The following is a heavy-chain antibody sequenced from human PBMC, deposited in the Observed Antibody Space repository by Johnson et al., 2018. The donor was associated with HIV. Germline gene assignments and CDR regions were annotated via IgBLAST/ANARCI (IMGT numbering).Heavy chain of an antibody. D-gene: IGHD3-16*01. Sequence: VQLVESGGGLIQPGGSLRLSCAASEFTVSSNYMSWVRQAPGKGLEWVSVIYSGGRTFYADSVKGRFTISRDTSKNTLYRQMNSLRAEDTAVYYCARDAIRFGGVEFGESVGDAFDIWGQGTMVTVSS. J-gene: IGHJ3*02. CDR2: IYSGGRT. V-gene: IGHV3-53*01. CDR1: EFTVSSNY. CDR3: ARDAIRFGGVEFGESVGDAFDI.